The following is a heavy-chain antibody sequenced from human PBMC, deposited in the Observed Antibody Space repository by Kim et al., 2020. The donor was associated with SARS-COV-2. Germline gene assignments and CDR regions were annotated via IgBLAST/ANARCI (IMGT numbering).Heavy chain of an antibody. V-gene: IGHV1-58*01. J-gene: IGHJ1*01. D-gene: IGHD2-2*01. Sequence: SVKVSCKASGFTFSTSAVQWVRQARGQRLEWIGWIVVGSAKTNYAQKFQERVTITRDMSTNTAYMEVTSLRSDDTAVYFCAADQVVPPMLWGQGTLVTVSS. CDR2: IVVGSAKT. CDR1: GFTFSTSA. CDR3: AADQVVPPML.